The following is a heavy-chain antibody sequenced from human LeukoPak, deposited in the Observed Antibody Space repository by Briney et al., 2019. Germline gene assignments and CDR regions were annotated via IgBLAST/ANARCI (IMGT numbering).Heavy chain of an antibody. CDR3: TKRQGPTSGSYDYFDP. Sequence: SETLSLTCTVSGGSISGNYWSWIRQPPGQGLEWIAYIHSSGYTNYNPSLKSRVTISVDTSNNQFSLKVTSVTAADTAMYFCTKRQGPTSGSYDYFDPWGQGALVTVSS. V-gene: IGHV4-4*09. D-gene: IGHD1-26*01. CDR2: IHSSGYT. J-gene: IGHJ5*02. CDR1: GGSISGNY.